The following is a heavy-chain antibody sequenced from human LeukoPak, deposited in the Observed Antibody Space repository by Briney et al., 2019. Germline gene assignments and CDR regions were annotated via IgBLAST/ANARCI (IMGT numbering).Heavy chain of an antibody. V-gene: IGHV3-11*01. J-gene: IGHJ4*02. CDR1: GFIFSDYY. Sequence: GGSLRLSCAASGFIFSDYYMSWIRQAPGKGLEWISYISDSGRTIYYADSVKGRFSISRDNAKNSLYLQMNSLRAEDTAVYYCARRAGAYSHPYDYWGQGTLVTVSS. CDR3: ARRAGAYSHPYDY. D-gene: IGHD4/OR15-4a*01. CDR2: ISDSGRTI.